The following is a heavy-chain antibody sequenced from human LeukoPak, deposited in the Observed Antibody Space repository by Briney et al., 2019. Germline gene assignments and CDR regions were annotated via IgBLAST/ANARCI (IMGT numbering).Heavy chain of an antibody. V-gene: IGHV4-31*03. D-gene: IGHD1-14*01. Sequence: SETLSLTCTVCGSPSSSGTYYWNLIRKHPGKGLEWIGYIYYGGSTFYNPSLKSRVTISVDTSKNQFSLKLSSVTAADTAVYYCARDFPVSQGLDAFDIWGQGTMVTVSS. CDR1: GSPSSSGTYY. CDR3: ARDFPVSQGLDAFDI. J-gene: IGHJ3*02. CDR2: IYYGGST.